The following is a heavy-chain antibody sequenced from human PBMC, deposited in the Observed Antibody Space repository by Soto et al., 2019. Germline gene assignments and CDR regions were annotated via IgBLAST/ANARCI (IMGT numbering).Heavy chain of an antibody. Sequence: PGGSLRLSCAASGFTFSSYGMHWVRQAPGKGLEWVAVIWYDGSNKYYADSVKGRSTISRDNSKNTLYLQMNSLRAEDTAVCYCARDHRVSIFGVVQPYGMDVWGQGTTVTVSS. J-gene: IGHJ6*02. CDR2: IWYDGSNK. CDR3: ARDHRVSIFGVVQPYGMDV. D-gene: IGHD3-3*01. V-gene: IGHV3-33*01. CDR1: GFTFSSYG.